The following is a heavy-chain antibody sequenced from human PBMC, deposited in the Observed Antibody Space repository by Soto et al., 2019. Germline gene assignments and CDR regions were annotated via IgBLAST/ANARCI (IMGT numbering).Heavy chain of an antibody. CDR1: GYSFTSYW. CDR3: ARVMPGEGSIDP. D-gene: IGHD3-16*01. Sequence: GESLKISCQGSGYSFTSYWISWVRQMPGKGLEWMGRIDPSDSYTNYSPSFQGHVTISADKSISTAYLQWSSLKASDTAMYYCARVMPGEGSIDPWGQGTLVTVSS. V-gene: IGHV5-10-1*01. J-gene: IGHJ5*02. CDR2: IDPSDSYT.